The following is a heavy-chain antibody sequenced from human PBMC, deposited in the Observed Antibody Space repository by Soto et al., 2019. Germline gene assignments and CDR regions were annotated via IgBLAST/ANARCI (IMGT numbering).Heavy chain of an antibody. D-gene: IGHD2-2*01. J-gene: IGHJ4*01. V-gene: IGHV1-69*04. CDR1: GETFSFYS. Sequence: ASVKVSCKGSGETFSFYSANWVRQAHGLGLEWMGRVNPVLRMSNYAQKFQDRVTITADESTNPAYVDLSGLTSEDTAVYFCARGPVEGALIAAYFDYWG. CDR3: ARGPVEGALIAAYFDY. CDR2: VNPVLRMS.